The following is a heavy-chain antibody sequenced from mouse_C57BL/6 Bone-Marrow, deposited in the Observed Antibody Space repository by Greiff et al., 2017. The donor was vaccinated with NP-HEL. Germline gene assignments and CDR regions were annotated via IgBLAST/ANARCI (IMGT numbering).Heavy chain of an antibody. CDR3: ARRDPYYGSSYGYFDV. J-gene: IGHJ1*03. CDR1: GYTFTSYG. V-gene: IGHV1-58*01. D-gene: IGHD1-1*01. Sequence: EVQLQQSGAELVRPGSSVKMSCKTSGYTFTSYGINWVKQRPGQGLEWIGYIYLGNGYTEYNEKFKGKATLTSDTSSSTAYMQLSSLTSEDSAIYFCARRDPYYGSSYGYFDVWGTGTTVTVSS. CDR2: IYLGNGYT.